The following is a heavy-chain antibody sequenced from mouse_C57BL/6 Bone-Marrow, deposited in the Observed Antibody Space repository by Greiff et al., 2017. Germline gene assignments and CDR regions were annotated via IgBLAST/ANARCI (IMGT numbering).Heavy chain of an antibody. Sequence: QVQLQQSGAELVTPGASVKISCNASGYAFTSYGVNWVKQRPGKGLEWMGQIYRDDGETNNNGKIKGKATLTAEKCSSTAYLQLSSFTSEDSPVYFCARSYYCSCAWFAYWGQGTLLTVSA. V-gene: IGHV1-80*01. CDR3: ARSYYCSCAWFAY. CDR1: GYAFTSYG. J-gene: IGHJ3*01. D-gene: IGHD1-1*01. CDR2: IYRDDGET.